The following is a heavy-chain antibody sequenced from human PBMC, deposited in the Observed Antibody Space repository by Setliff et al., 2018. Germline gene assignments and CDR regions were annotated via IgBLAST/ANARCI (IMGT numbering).Heavy chain of an antibody. V-gene: IGHV4-39*07. CDR3: ARVGDYGDN. J-gene: IGHJ4*02. CDR1: GGSISSRSY. D-gene: IGHD3-10*01. Sequence: SETLSLTCTVSGGSISSRSYWGWVRQPPAKGLEWIGTIYYSGSAYSSPSLKSRVTISVDTSKNQFSLKLNSVTAADMAVYYCARVGDYGDNWGQGTLVTVSS. CDR2: IYYSGSA.